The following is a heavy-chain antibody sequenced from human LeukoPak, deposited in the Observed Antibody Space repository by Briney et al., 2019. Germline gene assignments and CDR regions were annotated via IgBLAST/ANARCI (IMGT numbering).Heavy chain of an antibody. D-gene: IGHD3-22*01. CDR3: AKRGYYYDSSGYYYFDY. Sequence: GGSLRLSCAASGFTFNSYAMHWVRQAPGKGLEWVSAISGSGGSTYSADSVKGRFTISRDNSKNTLYLQMNSLRAEDTAVYYCAKRGYYYDSSGYYYFDYWGQGTLVTVSS. CDR2: ISGSGGST. V-gene: IGHV3-23*01. J-gene: IGHJ4*02. CDR1: GFTFNSYA.